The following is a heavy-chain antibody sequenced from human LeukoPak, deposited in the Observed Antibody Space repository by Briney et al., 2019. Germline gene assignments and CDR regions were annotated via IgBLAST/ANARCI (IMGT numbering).Heavy chain of an antibody. V-gene: IGHV3-66*01. J-gene: IGHJ4*02. CDR3: VGPDY. Sequence: PGGSLRLSCAVSGFTVSTNYMSWVRQAPGKGLEWVSLIYSGDSTYYADSVKGRFTISRDNSKNTLSLQMNSLRAEDTAVYYCVGPDYWGQGTLVTVSS. CDR2: IYSGDST. CDR1: GFTVSTNY.